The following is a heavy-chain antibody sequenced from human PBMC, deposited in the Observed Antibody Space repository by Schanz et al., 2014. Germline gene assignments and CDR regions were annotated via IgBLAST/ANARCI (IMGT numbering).Heavy chain of an antibody. V-gene: IGHV1-3*01. CDR2: INPANGNT. Sequence: QVQLVQSGPEVKKPGASVKVSCQASGYTLKDHAMHWVRQAPGRSLEWLGWINPANGNTHYSPRLNGRVSISSDTAASTVYLRFSCLKSDDTAVYYCARDLIAAAESWIDPWGQGTPITVSS. CDR1: GYTLKDHA. CDR3: ARDLIAAAESWIDP. J-gene: IGHJ5*02. D-gene: IGHD6-13*01.